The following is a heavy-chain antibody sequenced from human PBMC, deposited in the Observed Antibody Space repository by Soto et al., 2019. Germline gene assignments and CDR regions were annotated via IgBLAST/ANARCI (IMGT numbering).Heavy chain of an antibody. V-gene: IGHV3-23*01. Sequence: EVQLLESGGGLVQPGGSLRLSCAASGFTFSSYAMSWVRQAHGKGLEWVSAISGSVGSTYYADSVKGRLTISIDNSKNTLYLQMNRLRAEDTAVYYCAKVKREGYSSSWSPDGGGNWFDPWGQGTLVTVSS. CDR3: AKVKREGYSSSWSPDGGGNWFDP. CDR2: ISGSVGST. CDR1: GFTFSSYA. D-gene: IGHD6-13*01. J-gene: IGHJ5*02.